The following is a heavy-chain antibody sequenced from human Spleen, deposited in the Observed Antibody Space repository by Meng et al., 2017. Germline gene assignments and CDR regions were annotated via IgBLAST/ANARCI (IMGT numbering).Heavy chain of an antibody. V-gene: IGHV6-1*01. CDR3: AYERTDSYYFDY. CDR2: TYYRSQRYY. J-gene: IGHJ4*02. Sequence: SETLSLTCVISGDSVSSSSAAWSWIRQSPSRGLEWLGRTYYRSQRYYNYAVSVKGRITINPDTSKNQFSLHLTSVTPEDTAVYYCAYERTDSYYFDYWGRGTLVTVSS. CDR1: GDSVSSSSAA. D-gene: IGHD1-1*01.